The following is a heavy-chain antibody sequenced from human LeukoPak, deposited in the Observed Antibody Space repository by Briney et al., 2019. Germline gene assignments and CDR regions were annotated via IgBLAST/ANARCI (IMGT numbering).Heavy chain of an antibody. CDR1: GFTFSSYW. D-gene: IGHD3-3*01. V-gene: IGHV3-7*01. J-gene: IGHJ5*02. CDR3: ARVGATVWYDFWSGPNNWFDP. CDR2: IKQDGSEK. Sequence: GGSLRLSCAASGFTFSSYWVSWVRQAPGKGLEWVANIKQDGSEKYYVDSVKGRFTISRDNAKNSLYLQMNSLRAEDTAVYYCARVGATVWYDFWSGPNNWFDPWGQGTLVTVSS.